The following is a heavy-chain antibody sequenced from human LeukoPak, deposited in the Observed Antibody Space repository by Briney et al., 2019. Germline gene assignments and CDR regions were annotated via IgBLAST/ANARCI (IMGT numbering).Heavy chain of an antibody. J-gene: IGHJ4*02. Sequence: SVKVSCKASGGTFSSYAISWVRQAPGQGLEWMGRIIPILGIANYAQKFQGRVTITADKSTSTAYMELSSLRSEGTAVYYCAREDSSGWYYFDYWGQGTLVTVSS. D-gene: IGHD6-19*01. CDR2: IIPILGIA. CDR3: AREDSSGWYYFDY. V-gene: IGHV1-69*04. CDR1: GGTFSSYA.